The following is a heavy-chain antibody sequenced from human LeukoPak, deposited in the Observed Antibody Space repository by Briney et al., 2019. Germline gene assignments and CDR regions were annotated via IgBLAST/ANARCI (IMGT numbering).Heavy chain of an antibody. Sequence: SETLSLTCTVSGGSISSSSYYWSWIRQPAGKGLEWIGRIYTSGSTNYNPSLKSRVTISLDTSKNQFSLKLSSVTAADTAVYYCANSIDFDYGDYYFDYWGQGALVTISS. CDR2: IYTSGST. CDR3: ANSIDFDYGDYYFDY. CDR1: GGSISSSSYY. V-gene: IGHV4-61*02. D-gene: IGHD4-17*01. J-gene: IGHJ4*02.